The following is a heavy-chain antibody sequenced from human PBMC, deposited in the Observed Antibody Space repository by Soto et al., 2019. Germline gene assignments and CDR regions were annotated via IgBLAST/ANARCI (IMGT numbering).Heavy chain of an antibody. CDR3: ARRYGSAFDI. CDR1: GGSISSYY. Sequence: SETLSLTCTVSGGSISSYYWSWIRQPPGKGLEWIGYIYYGGSTNYNPSLKSRVTISVDTSKNQFSLKLSSVTAADTAVYYCARRYGSAFDIWGQGTMVTVSS. CDR2: IYYGGST. J-gene: IGHJ3*02. D-gene: IGHD3-10*01. V-gene: IGHV4-59*01.